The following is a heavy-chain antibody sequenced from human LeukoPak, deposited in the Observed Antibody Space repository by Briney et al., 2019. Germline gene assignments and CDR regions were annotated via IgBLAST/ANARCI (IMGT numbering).Heavy chain of an antibody. J-gene: IGHJ3*02. CDR1: GFTFSSYA. Sequence: GGSLRLSCAASGFTFSSYAMHWVRQAPGKGLEWVAVISYDGSNKYYADSVKGRFTISRDNSKNTLYLQMNSLRAEDTAVYYCARDRWELLTGGAFDIWGQGTMVTVPS. V-gene: IGHV3-30*04. CDR3: ARDRWELLTGGAFDI. CDR2: ISYDGSNK. D-gene: IGHD1-26*01.